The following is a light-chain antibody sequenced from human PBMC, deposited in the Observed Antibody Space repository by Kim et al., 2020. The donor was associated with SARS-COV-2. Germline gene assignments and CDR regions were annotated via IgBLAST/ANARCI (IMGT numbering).Light chain of an antibody. J-gene: IGLJ3*02. CDR2: QDS. V-gene: IGLV3-1*01. Sequence: SYELTQPPSVSVSPGQTASITCSGDKLGDKYACWYQQKPGQSPVLVIYQDSKRPSGIPERFSGSNSGNTATLTISGTQAMDEADYYCQAWDSSFPWVFG. CDR1: KLGDKY. CDR3: QAWDSSFPWV.